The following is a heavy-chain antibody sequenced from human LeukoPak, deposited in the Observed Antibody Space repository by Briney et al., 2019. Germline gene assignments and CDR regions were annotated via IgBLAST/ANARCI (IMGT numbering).Heavy chain of an antibody. CDR3: AKDTTTTRRGFDY. V-gene: IGHV3-33*06. CDR2: IWYDGTDE. D-gene: IGHD3-10*01. Sequence: GGSLRLSCAASGFTFSSYGMHWVRQAPGKGLEWVAVIWYDGTDEYYADSVQCRFTVSRDNSKKTLYLQMNSLRAEDTAVYYCAKDTTTTRRGFDYWGQGTLATVSS. J-gene: IGHJ4*02. CDR1: GFTFSSYG.